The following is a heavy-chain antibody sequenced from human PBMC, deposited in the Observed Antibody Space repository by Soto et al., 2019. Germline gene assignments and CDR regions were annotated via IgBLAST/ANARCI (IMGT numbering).Heavy chain of an antibody. CDR2: INHSGST. CDR1: GGSFSGYY. J-gene: IGHJ3*02. CDR3: ARYSGYEEEAFDI. V-gene: IGHV4-34*01. Sequence: SETLSLTCAVYGGSFSGYYWSWIRQPPGKGLEWIGEINHSGSTNYNPSLKSRVTISVDTSKNQFSLKLSSVTAADTAVYYCARYSGYEEEAFDIWGQGTMVTVSS. D-gene: IGHD5-12*01.